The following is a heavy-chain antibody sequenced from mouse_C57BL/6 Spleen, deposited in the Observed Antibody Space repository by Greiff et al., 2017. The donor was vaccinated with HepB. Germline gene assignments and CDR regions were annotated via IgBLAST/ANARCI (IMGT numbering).Heavy chain of an antibody. V-gene: IGHV1-85*01. Sequence: VQLKESGPELVKPGASVKLSCKASGYTFTSYDINWVKQRPGQGLEWIGWIYPRDGSTKYNEKFKGKATLTVDTSSSTAYMELHSLTSEDSAVYFCARYYYGSKGYFDVWGTGTTVTVSS. CDR3: ARYYYGSKGYFDV. J-gene: IGHJ1*03. CDR2: IYPRDGST. D-gene: IGHD1-1*01. CDR1: GYTFTSYD.